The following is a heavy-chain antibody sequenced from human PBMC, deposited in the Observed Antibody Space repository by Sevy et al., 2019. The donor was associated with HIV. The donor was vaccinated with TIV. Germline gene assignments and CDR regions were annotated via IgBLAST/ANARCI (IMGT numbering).Heavy chain of an antibody. D-gene: IGHD6-13*01. Sequence: GGCLRLSCAASGFTFSSYAIHWVRQAPGKGLEWVAVISYDGSKKYYADSVKGRFTISRDNSKNTLYLQMNSLSVEDTAVYYCARDRNRSWINYYFDYWGQGTLVTVSS. CDR3: ARDRNRSWINYYFDY. CDR2: ISYDGSKK. V-gene: IGHV3-30*04. J-gene: IGHJ4*02. CDR1: GFTFSSYA.